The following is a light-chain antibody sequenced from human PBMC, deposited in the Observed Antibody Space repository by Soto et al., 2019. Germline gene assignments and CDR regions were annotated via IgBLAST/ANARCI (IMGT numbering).Light chain of an antibody. CDR1: SSNIGDNT. V-gene: IGLV1-44*01. J-gene: IGLJ3*02. CDR3: AAWDDNLRGHGV. Sequence: QAVVAQSPSASGTPGQRVTISCSGSSSNIGDNTVNWYQQFPGTAPRLLIYNNDQRPSGVPDRFSGSTSGTSASLAISGLQSADEAEYYCAAWDDNLRGHGVFGGGTKLTVL. CDR2: NND.